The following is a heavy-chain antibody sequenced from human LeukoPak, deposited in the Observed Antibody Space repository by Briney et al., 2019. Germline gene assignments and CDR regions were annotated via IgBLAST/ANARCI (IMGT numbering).Heavy chain of an antibody. CDR3: ARGSSSGYPAFDI. J-gene: IGHJ3*02. CDR1: GYRFTSYW. D-gene: IGHD3-22*01. CDR2: FFPGDSDP. V-gene: IGHV5-51*01. Sequence: GESLKISWKCFGYRFTSYWIGWVRPMRGKGLEWMGVFFPGDSDPRYSPSFQGRVTISADKSISPAYLQWSSLKASDTAMYYCARGSSSGYPAFDIWGQGTMVTVSS.